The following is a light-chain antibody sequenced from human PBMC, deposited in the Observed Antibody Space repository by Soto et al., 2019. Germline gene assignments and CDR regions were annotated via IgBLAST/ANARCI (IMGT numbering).Light chain of an antibody. J-gene: IGKJ3*01. Sequence: DIQLTQSPSFLSASVGDRVTITCRASQGISSYLAWYQQKPGKAPKLLIYAASTLQSGVPSRFGGSASGTEFTLSISSLQPDDFATYYGQQPNSYPLTFGPGTEVDIK. CDR2: AAS. CDR1: QGISSY. V-gene: IGKV1-9*01. CDR3: QQPNSYPLT.